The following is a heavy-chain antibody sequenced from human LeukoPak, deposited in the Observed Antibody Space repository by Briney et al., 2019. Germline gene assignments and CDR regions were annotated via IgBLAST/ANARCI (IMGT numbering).Heavy chain of an antibody. CDR2: ISYDGSNK. CDR3: VSLPRTTVTTSGDY. Sequence: GGSLRLSCAASGFTFSSYGMHWVRQAPGKGLEWVAVISYDGSNKYYADSVKGRFTISRDNSKNTLYLQMSSLRPEDTAVYYCVSLPRTTVTTSGDYWGQGTLVTVSS. CDR1: GFTFSSYG. D-gene: IGHD4-17*01. J-gene: IGHJ4*02. V-gene: IGHV3-30*03.